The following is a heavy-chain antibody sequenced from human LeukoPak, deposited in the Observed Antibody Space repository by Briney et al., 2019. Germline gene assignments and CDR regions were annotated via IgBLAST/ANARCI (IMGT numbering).Heavy chain of an antibody. CDR2: ISSSGSST. Sequence: GGSLRLSCAASGITFSKYAMSWVRQAPGKGLGWVSGISSSGSSTYYADSVKGRFTISRDNSKNTVHLQMNSLRAEDTAIYYCAAISSSYYNDLKPESWFDPWGQGTLVTVSS. CDR3: AAISSSYYNDLKPESWFDP. V-gene: IGHV3-23*01. J-gene: IGHJ5*02. CDR1: GITFSKYA. D-gene: IGHD3-10*01.